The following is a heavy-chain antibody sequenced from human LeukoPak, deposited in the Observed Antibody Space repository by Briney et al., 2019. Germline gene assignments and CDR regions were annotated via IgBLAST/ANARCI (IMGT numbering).Heavy chain of an antibody. CDR1: GFTFSSYG. D-gene: IGHD1-26*01. J-gene: IGHJ3*02. V-gene: IGHV3-33*01. Sequence: PGGSLRLSCAASGFTFSSYGMHWVRQAPGKGLEWVALIWFDGSNEDYADSVKGRFTISRDNSKNTLYPQMNSLRAEDTAVYYCAREKHSSTIVGAADAFDIWGQGTMVTVSS. CDR3: AREKHSSTIVGAADAFDI. CDR2: IWFDGSNE.